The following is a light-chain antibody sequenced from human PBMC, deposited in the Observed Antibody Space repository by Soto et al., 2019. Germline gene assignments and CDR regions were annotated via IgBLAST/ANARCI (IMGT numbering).Light chain of an antibody. CDR3: QSYDSSLIVV. Sequence: QSVLTQPPSVSEAPGQRVTISCTGSSSNIGAGYDVHWYQQLPGTAPKLLIYGNSNRPSGVPDRFSGSKSGSSASLAITGLQAEDEADYYCQSYDSSLIVVFGGGTQLTVL. J-gene: IGLJ2*01. CDR2: GNS. CDR1: SSNIGAGYD. V-gene: IGLV1-40*01.